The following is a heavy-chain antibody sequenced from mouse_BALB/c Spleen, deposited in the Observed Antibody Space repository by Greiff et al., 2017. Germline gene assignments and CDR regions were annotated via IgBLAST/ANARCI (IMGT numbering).Heavy chain of an antibody. CDR1: GFTFSSYA. V-gene: IGHV5-6-5*01. J-gene: IGHJ3*01. CDR3: AKDGYYAAWFAY. Sequence: EVMLVESGGGLVKPGGSLKLSCAASGFTFSSYAMSWVRQTPEKRLEWVASISSGGSTYYPDSVKGRFTISRDNARNILYLQMSSLRSEDTAMYYCAKDGYYAAWFAYWGQGTLVTVSA. CDR2: ISSGGST. D-gene: IGHD2-3*01.